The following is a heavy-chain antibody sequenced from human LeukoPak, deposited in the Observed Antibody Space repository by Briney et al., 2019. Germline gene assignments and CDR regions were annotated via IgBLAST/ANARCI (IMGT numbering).Heavy chain of an antibody. Sequence: PGGSLRLSCAAPGLTFSSYAMSWVRQAQGKGLEWVSAIRGSGGSTYYEDSVKGRFTISRDNSKNPLYLQMNSLRAEDTAVYYCAKDLKRWQQLRWFDPWGQGTLVTVSS. CDR1: GLTFSSYA. D-gene: IGHD6-13*01. V-gene: IGHV3-23*01. CDR2: IRGSGGST. CDR3: AKDLKRWQQLRWFDP. J-gene: IGHJ5*02.